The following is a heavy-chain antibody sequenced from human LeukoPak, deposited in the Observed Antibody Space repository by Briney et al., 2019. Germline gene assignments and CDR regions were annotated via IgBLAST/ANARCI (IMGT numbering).Heavy chain of an antibody. CDR2: ITATSSYI. Sequence: GGSLRLSCAVSGFTFSSYSMNWVRQAPGKGLEWVSSITATSSYIYYADSVRGRLTISRDNAKNSLYLQMNRLRAEDTAVYYCARPAAAIPPYWGQGTLVTVSS. CDR1: GFTFSSYS. CDR3: ARPAAAIPPY. J-gene: IGHJ4*02. D-gene: IGHD6-13*01. V-gene: IGHV3-21*01.